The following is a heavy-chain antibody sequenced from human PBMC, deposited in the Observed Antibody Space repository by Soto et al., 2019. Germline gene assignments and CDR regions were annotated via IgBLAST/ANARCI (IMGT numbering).Heavy chain of an antibody. CDR2: TYYRSKWYN. Sequence: SQTLSLTCAISGDSVSSNSAAWNWIRQSPSRGLEWLGRTYYRSKWYNDYAVSVKSRITINPDTSKNQFSLQLNSVTPEDTAVYYCARTTIGGWYSPQGYYYGMDVWGQGTTVTVSS. CDR1: GDSVSSNSAA. CDR3: ARTTIGGWYSPQGYYYGMDV. V-gene: IGHV6-1*01. J-gene: IGHJ6*02. D-gene: IGHD6-19*01.